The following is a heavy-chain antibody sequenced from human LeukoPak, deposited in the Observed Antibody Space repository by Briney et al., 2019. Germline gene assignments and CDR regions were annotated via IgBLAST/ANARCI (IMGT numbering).Heavy chain of an antibody. CDR2: IRYDGSNK. J-gene: IGHJ4*02. CDR1: GFTFSSYG. V-gene: IGHV3-30*02. CDR3: AKDQLWFGESPIDY. Sequence: PGGSLRLSCAASGFTFSSYGMHWVRQAPGKGLEWVAFIRYDGSNKYYADSVKGRFTISRDNSKNTLYLQMNSLRAEDTAVYYCAKDQLWFGESPIDYWGQGTLVTVSS. D-gene: IGHD3-10*01.